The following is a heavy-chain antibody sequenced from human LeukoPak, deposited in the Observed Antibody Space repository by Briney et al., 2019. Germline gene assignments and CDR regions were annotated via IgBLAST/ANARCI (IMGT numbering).Heavy chain of an antibody. CDR1: GFTFSYYW. Sequence: GGSLRLSCTASGFTFSYYWINWVRQAPGKGLVWVSRINSDGSSTSYADSVKGRFTISRDNAKNTLYLQMNSLRAEDTAVYYCARAPHYYYDSSGYLVYWGQGTLVTVSS. D-gene: IGHD3-22*01. CDR3: ARAPHYYYDSSGYLVY. V-gene: IGHV3-74*01. J-gene: IGHJ4*02. CDR2: INSDGSST.